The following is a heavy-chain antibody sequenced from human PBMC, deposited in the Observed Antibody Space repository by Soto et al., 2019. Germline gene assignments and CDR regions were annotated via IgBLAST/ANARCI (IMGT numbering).Heavy chain of an antibody. CDR2: ISAYNGNT. CDR3: ARGHYDILTGNWFDP. CDR1: GYTFTHHG. Sequence: GAPVKGSRKASGYTFTHHGNNRGPQAPGQGLEWMGWISAYNGNTNYAQKLQGRVTMTTDTSTSTAYMELRSLRSDDTAVYYCARGHYDILTGNWFDPWGQGTLVTVSS. J-gene: IGHJ5*02. D-gene: IGHD3-9*01. V-gene: IGHV1-18*01.